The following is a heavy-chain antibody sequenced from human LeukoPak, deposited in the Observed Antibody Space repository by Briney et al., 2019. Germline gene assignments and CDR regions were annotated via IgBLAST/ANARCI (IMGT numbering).Heavy chain of an antibody. D-gene: IGHD6-13*01. CDR1: AGSFSGYY. Sequence: NPSETLSLTCAVYAGSFSGYYWSWIRQPPGKGLEWIGYIYYSGTTNYNPSLKSRVTISVDTSKNQFSLKLSSVTAADTAVYYCARGVYIAAAQYAYWGQGTLVTVSS. J-gene: IGHJ4*02. CDR3: ARGVYIAAAQYAY. V-gene: IGHV4-59*01. CDR2: IYYSGTT.